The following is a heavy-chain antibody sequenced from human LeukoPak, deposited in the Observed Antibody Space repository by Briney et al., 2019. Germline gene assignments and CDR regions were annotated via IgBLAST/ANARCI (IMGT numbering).Heavy chain of an antibody. CDR3: ARQVNTMVRGVMYFDY. V-gene: IGHV4-61*02. D-gene: IGHD3-10*01. CDR1: GGSISSGSYY. Sequence: SQTLSLTCTVSGGSISSGSYYWNWIRQPAGKGLEWIGRIYTGGSTNYNPSLKSRVTISVDTSKNQFSLKLSSVTAADTAVYYCARQVNTMVRGVMYFDYWGQGTLVTVSS. J-gene: IGHJ4*02. CDR2: IYTGGST.